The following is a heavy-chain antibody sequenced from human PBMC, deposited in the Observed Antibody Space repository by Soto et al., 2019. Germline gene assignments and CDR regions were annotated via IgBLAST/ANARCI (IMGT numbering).Heavy chain of an antibody. V-gene: IGHV3-66*01. CDR1: GFTFTSYS. Sequence: VQLVESGGGLVQPGGSLRLSCAASGFTFTSYSMNWVRQAPGKGLEWVSALYDVDGSFYADSVKGRFTTSSDSSKTTVYLQMNGLRPDDTAVYYCATWHEREHAYDVWGQGTTVTVSS. CDR3: ATWHEREHAYDV. CDR2: LYDVDGS. D-gene: IGHD1-1*01. J-gene: IGHJ3*01.